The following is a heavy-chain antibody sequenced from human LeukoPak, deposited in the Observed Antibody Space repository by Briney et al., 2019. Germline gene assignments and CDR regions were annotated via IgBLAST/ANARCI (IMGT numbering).Heavy chain of an antibody. CDR1: GFTSSSYA. D-gene: IGHD4-17*01. V-gene: IGHV3-30*04. J-gene: IGHJ4*02. Sequence: GRSLRLSCAASGFTSSSYAMHWVRQAPGKGLGWVAVISYDGSNKYYADSVKGRFTISRDNSKNTLYLQMNSLRAEDTAVYYCARDSSDYGLYYFDYWGQGTLVTVSS. CDR2: ISYDGSNK. CDR3: ARDSSDYGLYYFDY.